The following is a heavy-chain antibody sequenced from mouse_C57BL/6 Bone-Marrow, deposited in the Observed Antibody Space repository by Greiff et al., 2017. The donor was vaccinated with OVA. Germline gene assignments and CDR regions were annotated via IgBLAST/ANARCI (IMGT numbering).Heavy chain of an antibody. V-gene: IGHV1-69*01. Sequence: QVHVKQPGAELVMPGASVKLSCKASGYTFTSYWMHWVKQRPGQGLEWIGEIDPSDSYTNYNQKFKGKSTLTVDKSSSTAYMQLSSLTSEDSAVDYCARSGYGSSFDYWGQGTTLTVSS. CDR1: GYTFTSYW. D-gene: IGHD1-1*01. CDR3: ARSGYGSSFDY. CDR2: IDPSDSYT. J-gene: IGHJ2*01.